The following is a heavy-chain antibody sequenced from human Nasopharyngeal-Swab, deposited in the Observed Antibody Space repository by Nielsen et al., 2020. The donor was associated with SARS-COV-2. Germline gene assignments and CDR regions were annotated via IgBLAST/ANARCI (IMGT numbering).Heavy chain of an antibody. CDR1: GFTFGYYG. Sequence: GESLKISCAASGFTFGYYGMHWVRQAPGKGLEWVAVISYDGSKKYYVDSVKGRLTISRDNSKNTLYLQMNSLRAEDTAVYYCAADIVVLPAVNLGDYYALDVWGPGTTVTVSS. CDR3: AADIVVLPAVNLGDYYALDV. D-gene: IGHD2-2*01. J-gene: IGHJ6*02. CDR2: ISYDGSKK. V-gene: IGHV3-30*03.